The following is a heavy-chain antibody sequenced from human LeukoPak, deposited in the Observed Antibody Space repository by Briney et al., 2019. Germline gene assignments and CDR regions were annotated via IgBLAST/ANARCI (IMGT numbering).Heavy chain of an antibody. V-gene: IGHV1-46*01. CDR1: GYTFTSYY. CDR3: ARAGSAMVTYYYYYGMDV. D-gene: IGHD5-18*01. Sequence: ASVKVSCKASGYTFTSYYMHWVRQAPGQGLEWMGITNPSGGSTSYAQKFQGRVTMTRDTSTSTVYMELSSLRSEDTAVYYCARAGSAMVTYYYYYGMDVWGQGTTVTVSS. CDR2: TNPSGGST. J-gene: IGHJ6*02.